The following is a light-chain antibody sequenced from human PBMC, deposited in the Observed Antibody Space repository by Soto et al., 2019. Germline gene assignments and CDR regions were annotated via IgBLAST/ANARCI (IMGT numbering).Light chain of an antibody. J-gene: IGKJ4*01. CDR3: PKYNHAPT. Sequence: DIQLTQSPSSLSASVGDRVTITCRASQAISSYLAWYQQKPGKVPELLIYATSTLQSGAPSRFSGSGSGTDFTLTISSLQPEDVATYYGPKYNHAPTFGGGTKLEIK. V-gene: IGKV1-27*01. CDR2: ATS. CDR1: QAISSY.